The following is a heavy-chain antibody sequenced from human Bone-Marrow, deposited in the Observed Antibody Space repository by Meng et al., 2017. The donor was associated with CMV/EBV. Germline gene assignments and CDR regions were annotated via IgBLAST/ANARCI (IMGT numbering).Heavy chain of an antibody. V-gene: IGHV3-15*01. D-gene: IGHD3-22*01. Sequence: GESLKISCAASGFTFSNAWMSWVRQAPGKGLEWVGRIKSKTDGGTTDYAAPVKGRFTISRDDSKNTLYLQMNSLKTEDTAVYYCTTQRSSGWGYWGQGTLVTVSS. CDR3: TTQRSSGWGY. J-gene: IGHJ4*02. CDR2: IKSKTDGGTT. CDR1: GFTFSNAW.